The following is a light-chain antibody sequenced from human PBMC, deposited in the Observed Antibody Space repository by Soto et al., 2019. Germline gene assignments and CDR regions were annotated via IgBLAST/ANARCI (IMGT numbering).Light chain of an antibody. CDR3: QQYGSSPIT. CDR1: QSISTF. CDR2: AAS. J-gene: IGKJ5*01. Sequence: DIQMTQSPSSLSASVGDRVTITCRASQSISTFLSWYQQKPGKAPNLLIYAASRLQSGVPSRFSGSGSGTDFTLTISSLEPEDFAVYYCQQYGSSPITFGQGTRLEIK. V-gene: IGKV1-39*01.